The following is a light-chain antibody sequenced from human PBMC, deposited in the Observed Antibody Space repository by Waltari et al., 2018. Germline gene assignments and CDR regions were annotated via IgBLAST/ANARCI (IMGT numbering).Light chain of an antibody. CDR2: GAS. CDR3: QQVNPYPLT. V-gene: IGKV1-9*01. Sequence: DIQLTPSPSFLSASLGDRVTITCRASQHIDVSLAWYQLKPGKAPKLLIYGASTLQSGVPSRFSGSGSGTEFTLTISSLQPEDFAIYYCQQVNPYPLTFGGGTKVEI. CDR1: QHIDVS. J-gene: IGKJ4*01.